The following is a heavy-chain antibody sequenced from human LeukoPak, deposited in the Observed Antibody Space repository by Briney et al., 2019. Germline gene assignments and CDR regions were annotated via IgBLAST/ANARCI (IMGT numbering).Heavy chain of an antibody. D-gene: IGHD5-12*01. V-gene: IGHV3-66*01. Sequence: GGSLRPSCAASGFTLSSNDMSWVRQAPGKGLEWVSVICSGGSTYYADSVKGRFTISRDNSKNTLYLQMNSLRAEDTAVYYCARDSGYISDYWGQGTLVTVSS. CDR3: ARDSGYISDY. CDR1: GFTLSSND. J-gene: IGHJ4*02. CDR2: ICSGGST.